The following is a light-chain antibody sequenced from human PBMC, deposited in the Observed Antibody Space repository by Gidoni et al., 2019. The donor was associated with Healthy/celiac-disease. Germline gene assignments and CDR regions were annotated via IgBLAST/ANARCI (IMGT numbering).Light chain of an antibody. V-gene: IGKV1-27*01. CDR3: QKYNSAPT. J-gene: IGKJ1*01. Sequence: DPVTITCRASQGISNYLAWYQQKPGKVPKLLIYAASTLQSGVPSRFSGSGSGTDFTLTISSLQPEDVATYYCQKYNSAPTFGQGTKVEIK. CDR2: AAS. CDR1: QGISNY.